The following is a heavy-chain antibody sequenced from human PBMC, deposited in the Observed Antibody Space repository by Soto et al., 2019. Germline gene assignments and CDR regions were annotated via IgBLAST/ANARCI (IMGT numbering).Heavy chain of an antibody. CDR3: VGEAIIGDSPYMDV. CDR2: IYYTGST. Sequence: QVQLQESGPGLVKPSQTLSLTCTVSGGSISSGDYFWGWIRQHPGKGLEWIGYIYYTGSTQYNPSLKSRLTISIDTSKKQFSLRLNSVTAADTAVYYCVGEAIIGDSPYMDVWGQGTTVTVSS. CDR1: GGSISSGDYF. V-gene: IGHV4-31*03. J-gene: IGHJ6*02. D-gene: IGHD4-17*01.